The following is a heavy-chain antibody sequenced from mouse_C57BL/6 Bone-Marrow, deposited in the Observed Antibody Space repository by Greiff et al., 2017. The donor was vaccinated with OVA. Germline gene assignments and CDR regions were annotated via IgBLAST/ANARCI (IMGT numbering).Heavy chain of an antibody. D-gene: IGHD1-1*01. Sequence: VQLQQSGAELVKPGASVKMSCKASGYTFTSYWITWVKQRPGQGLEWIGDIYPGSGSTNYNEKFKSKATLTVDTSSSTAYMQLSSLTSEDSAVYYCARKNYGSRHWYFDVWGTGTTVTVSS. CDR1: GYTFTSYW. CDR3: ARKNYGSRHWYFDV. V-gene: IGHV1-55*01. J-gene: IGHJ1*03. CDR2: IYPGSGST.